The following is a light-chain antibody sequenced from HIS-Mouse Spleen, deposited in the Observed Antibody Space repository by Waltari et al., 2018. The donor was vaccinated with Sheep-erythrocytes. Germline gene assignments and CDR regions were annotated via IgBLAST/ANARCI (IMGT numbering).Light chain of an antibody. CDR2: QDS. CDR1: KLGDKY. CDR3: QAWDSSTVV. Sequence: SYELTQPPSVSVSPGQTASITCSGDKLGDKYACWSQRKPGQSPVLVIYQDSKRPSGIPERFSGSNSGNTATLTISGTQAMDEADYYCQAWDSSTVVFGGGTKLTVL. V-gene: IGLV3-1*01. J-gene: IGLJ2*01.